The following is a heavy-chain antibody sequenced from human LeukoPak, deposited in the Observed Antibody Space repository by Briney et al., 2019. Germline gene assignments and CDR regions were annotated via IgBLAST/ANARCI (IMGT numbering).Heavy chain of an antibody. CDR1: GFTFSSYA. CDR2: INQNGGQS. D-gene: IGHD6-13*01. J-gene: IGHJ4*02. Sequence: GGSLRLSCAASGFTFSSYAMTWVRQAPGKGLEWVADINQNGGQSYYVDSVKGRFTLSRDNAKNSLFLQLNSLRAEDTAVYYCVKNSGWYCLDYWGQGTLVTVSS. V-gene: IGHV3-7*03. CDR3: VKNSGWYCLDY.